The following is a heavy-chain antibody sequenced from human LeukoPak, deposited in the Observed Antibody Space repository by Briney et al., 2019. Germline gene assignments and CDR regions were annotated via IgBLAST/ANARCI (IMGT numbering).Heavy chain of an antibody. CDR3: ARPEGSGDCSGGSCYHSSRPFDP. CDR2: INHSGST. J-gene: IGHJ5*02. CDR1: GGSFSGYY. D-gene: IGHD2-15*01. Sequence: SETLSLTCAVYGGSFSGYYWSWIRQPPGKGLEWIGEINHSGSTNYNPSLKSRVTISVDTSKNQFSLKLSSVTAADTAVYYCARPEGSGDCSGGSCYHSSRPFDPWGQGTLVTVSS. V-gene: IGHV4-34*01.